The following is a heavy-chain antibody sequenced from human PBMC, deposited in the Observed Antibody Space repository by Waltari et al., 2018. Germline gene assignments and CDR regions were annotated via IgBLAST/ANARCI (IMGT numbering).Heavy chain of an antibody. Sequence: EVQLIETGGGLIQPGGSLRLSGAASGITGGNSHMSWVRQAPGKGLEWVSDIFGDVRTSYAEAVRGRFTISTDTSKNTLYLQMSSLTFEDTATYYCATVGEGTSGYYHYWGQGTLVTVSS. V-gene: IGHV3-53*02. D-gene: IGHD3-22*01. CDR3: ATVGEGTSGYYHY. J-gene: IGHJ4*02. CDR1: GITGGNSH. CDR2: IFGDVRT.